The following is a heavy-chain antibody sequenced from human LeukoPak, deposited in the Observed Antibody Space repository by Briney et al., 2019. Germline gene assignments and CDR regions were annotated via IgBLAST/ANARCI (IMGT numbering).Heavy chain of an antibody. J-gene: IGHJ4*02. CDR1: GYTFTSYG. CDR2: ISAYNGNT. V-gene: IGHV1-18*01. CDR3: ATRSAKWELPGDY. Sequence: GASVKVSCKASGYTFTSYGISWVRQAPGQGLEWMGWISAYNGNTNYAQKLQGRVTMTTDTSTSTAYMELSSLRSEDTAVYYCATRSAKWELPGDYWGQGTLVTVSS. D-gene: IGHD1-26*01.